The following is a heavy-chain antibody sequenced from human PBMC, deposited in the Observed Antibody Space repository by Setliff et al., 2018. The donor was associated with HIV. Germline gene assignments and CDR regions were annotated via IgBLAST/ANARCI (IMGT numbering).Heavy chain of an antibody. CDR2: ISSSSSYI. J-gene: IGHJ5*02. Sequence: ARSLRLSCAASGFTFSSYSMNWVRQAPGKGLEWVSSISSSSSYIYYADSVNGRFTIPRDNAKNSLYLQMNSLRAEDTALYYCASSGSGSYINWFGPWGQGTLVTVSS. V-gene: IGHV3-21*01. D-gene: IGHD3-10*01. CDR3: ASSGSGSYINWFGP. CDR1: GFTFSSYS.